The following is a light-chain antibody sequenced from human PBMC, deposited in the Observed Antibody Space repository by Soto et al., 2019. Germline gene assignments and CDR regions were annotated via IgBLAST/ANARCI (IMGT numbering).Light chain of an antibody. CDR3: QQYGRSPAT. Sequence: EIVLTQSPGTLSLSPGERATLSCRASQSVSSNYLAWYQQKPGQAPRLLIFGASSRASGIPDRFSGSGSGTDFTFTIGSLEPEDFAVYYCQQYGRSPATFGQGPKVDIK. CDR1: QSVSSNY. V-gene: IGKV3-20*01. CDR2: GAS. J-gene: IGKJ1*01.